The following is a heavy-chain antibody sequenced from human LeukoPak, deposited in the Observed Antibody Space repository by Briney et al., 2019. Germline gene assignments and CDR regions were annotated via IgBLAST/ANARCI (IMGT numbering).Heavy chain of an antibody. Sequence: GESLKISCKGSGSSFTSYWIGWVRQMPGKGLEWMGIIYPGDSDTRYSPSFQGQVTISADKSISTAYLQWSSLKASDTAMYYCARHVSVRYFDWLGGHYYYYYGMDVWGQGTTVTVSS. CDR3: ARHVSVRYFDWLGGHYYYYYGMDV. D-gene: IGHD3-9*01. V-gene: IGHV5-51*01. CDR2: IYPGDSDT. CDR1: GSSFTSYW. J-gene: IGHJ6*02.